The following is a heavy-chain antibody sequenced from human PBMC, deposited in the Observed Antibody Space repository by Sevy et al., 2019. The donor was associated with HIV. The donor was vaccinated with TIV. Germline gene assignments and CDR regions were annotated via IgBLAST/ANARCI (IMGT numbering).Heavy chain of an antibody. Sequence: SETLSLTCAVHDGSFSGYYWNWIRQLPGKGLEWIGEINESGITYYNPSLKSRVTISVDTSTKQFSLKLNPVTAVDPGVYFCARSPPVVVVPGAPSWFDPWGQGTLVTVSS. V-gene: IGHV4-34*01. CDR1: DGSFSGYY. J-gene: IGHJ5*02. CDR2: INESGIT. D-gene: IGHD2-2*01. CDR3: ARSPPVVVVPGAPSWFDP.